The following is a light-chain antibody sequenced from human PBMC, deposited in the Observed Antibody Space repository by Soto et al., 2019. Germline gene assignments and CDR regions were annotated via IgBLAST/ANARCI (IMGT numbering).Light chain of an antibody. CDR2: YDS. CDR3: QVWDSSSDHHVV. CDR1: NIGSKS. J-gene: IGLJ2*01. V-gene: IGLV3-21*04. Sequence: SYELTQPPSVSVAPGKTARITCGGNNIGSKSVHWYQQKPGQAPVLVIYYDSDRPSGIPERFSGSNSGNTATLTISSVEAGDEADYYCQVWDSSSDHHVVFGGGTKLTVL.